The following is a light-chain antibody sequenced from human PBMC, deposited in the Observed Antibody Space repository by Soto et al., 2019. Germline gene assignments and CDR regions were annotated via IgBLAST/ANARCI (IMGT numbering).Light chain of an antibody. J-gene: IGKJ2*01. CDR1: QSVNNK. CDR3: QHHNDWVKT. Sequence: EIVMTQSPATLSVSPGERATLSCRASQSVNNKLAWYQQKPGQTPRLLIYGASTRATGIPARFSGSGSGTEFNLAISSLPSEELAVYYCQHHNDWVKTFGQGTKLSIK. CDR2: GAS. V-gene: IGKV3-15*01.